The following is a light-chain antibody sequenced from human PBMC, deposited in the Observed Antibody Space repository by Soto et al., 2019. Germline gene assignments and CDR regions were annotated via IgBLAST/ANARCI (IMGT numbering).Light chain of an antibody. CDR2: LHNDGSY. Sequence: QLVLTQSPSASASLGPSVKLTCTLSSGHSSYAIAWHQQQPEKGPRCLMKLHNDGSYIKGDEIPDRFSGSSSGAERYLTISSLQSEDEADYYCQTWGTGIDWVFGGGTKVTVL. J-gene: IGLJ3*02. V-gene: IGLV4-69*01. CDR3: QTWGTGIDWV. CDR1: SGHSSYA.